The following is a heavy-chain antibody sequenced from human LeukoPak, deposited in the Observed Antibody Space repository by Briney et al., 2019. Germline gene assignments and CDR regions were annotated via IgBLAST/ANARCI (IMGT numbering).Heavy chain of an antibody. V-gene: IGHV1-69*13. D-gene: IGHD5-18*01. CDR3: AREGYTYSGEEYYFDY. CDR2: ITPIFGTA. CDR1: GGTFSSYA. J-gene: IGHJ4*02. Sequence: ASVKVSCKASGGTFSSYAISWVRQAPGQRLEWMGGITPIFGTANYAQKFQGRVTNTADESTSTAYMELSSLRSEDTAVYYCAREGYTYSGEEYYFDYWGQGTLVTVSS.